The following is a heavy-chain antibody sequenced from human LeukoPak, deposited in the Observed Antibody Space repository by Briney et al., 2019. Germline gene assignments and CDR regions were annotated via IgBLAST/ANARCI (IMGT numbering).Heavy chain of an antibody. CDR3: VKGVGYCSCTSCQTYFDY. CDR1: GFTFSSYA. CDR2: ISSNGGST. J-gene: IGHJ4*02. D-gene: IGHD2-2*01. Sequence: GGSLRLSCSASGFTFSSYAMHWVRQAPGKGLEYVSAISSNGGSTYYADSVKGRFTISRDNSKNTLYLQMSSLRAEDTAVYYCVKGVGYCSCTSCQTYFDYWGQGTLVTVSS. V-gene: IGHV3-64D*06.